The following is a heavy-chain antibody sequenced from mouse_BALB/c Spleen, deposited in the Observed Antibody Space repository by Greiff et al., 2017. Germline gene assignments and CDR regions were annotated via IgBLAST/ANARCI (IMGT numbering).Heavy chain of an antibody. J-gene: IGHJ2*01. CDR1: GYTFTSYW. CDR2: INPSNGRT. CDR3: AYYYGSSY. V-gene: IGHV1S81*02. Sequence: QVQLQQPGAELLKPGASVKLSCKASGYTFTSYWMHWVKQRPGQGLEWIGEINPSNGRTNYNEKFKSKATLTVDKSSSTAYMQLSSLTSEDSAVYYCAYYYGSSYWGQGTTLTVSS. D-gene: IGHD1-1*01.